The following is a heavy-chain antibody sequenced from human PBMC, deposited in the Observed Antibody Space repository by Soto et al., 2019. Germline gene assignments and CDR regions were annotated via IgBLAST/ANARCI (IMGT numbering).Heavy chain of an antibody. J-gene: IGHJ6*02. CDR1: GGSIISSDYY. V-gene: IGHV4-39*07. D-gene: IGHD3-10*01. CDR3: ARLWFGESTRDYYYYYGMDV. Sequence: SETLSLTCTVSGGSIISSDYYWGWIRQPPGKGLEWIGFIYNSGSTYYNSSLKSRVTISVDRSKNHFFLNLTSVTAADTAVYYCARLWFGESTRDYYYYYGMDVWGQGTTVTVSS. CDR2: IYNSGST.